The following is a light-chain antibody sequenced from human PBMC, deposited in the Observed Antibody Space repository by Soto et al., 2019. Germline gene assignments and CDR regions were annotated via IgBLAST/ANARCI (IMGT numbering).Light chain of an antibody. V-gene: IGKV1-27*01. CDR2: AAS. CDR1: QGISNY. Sequence: DIQMTQSPSSLSASVGDRVTITCRASQGISNYLAWYQQKPGKVPKLLIYAASTLQSRVPSRLSGRGSGTEFTLTSSSLQPEDVANYYWQKYNSALITFGQGTRLEIK. J-gene: IGKJ5*01. CDR3: QKYNSALIT.